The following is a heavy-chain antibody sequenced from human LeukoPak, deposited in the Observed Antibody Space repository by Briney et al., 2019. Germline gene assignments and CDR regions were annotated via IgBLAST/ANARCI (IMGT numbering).Heavy chain of an antibody. CDR2: IYSGGST. V-gene: IGHV3-66*01. Sequence: GGSPRLSCAASGFTVSSNYMSWVRQAPGKGLEWVSVIYSGGSTYYADSVKGRFTISRDNSKNTLYLQMNSLRAEDTAVYYCARSIAVAGRGGDYWGQGTLVTVSS. CDR3: ARSIAVAGRGGDY. CDR1: GFTVSSNY. D-gene: IGHD6-19*01. J-gene: IGHJ4*02.